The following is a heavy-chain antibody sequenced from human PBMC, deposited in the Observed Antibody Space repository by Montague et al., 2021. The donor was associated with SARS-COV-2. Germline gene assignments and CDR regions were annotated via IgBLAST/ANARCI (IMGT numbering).Heavy chain of an antibody. V-gene: IGHV4-4*07. Sequence: SETLSLTCTVSGSISGYYWTWIRQSAGKGPEWIGRISSSGGIDYNASLKSRVTMSLDTSKIQLSLKLSSVAAADTAVYYCARQYIGYNRRFDYWGQGALVTVSP. CDR3: ARQYIGYNRRFDY. CDR2: ISSSGGI. CDR1: GSISGYY. J-gene: IGHJ4*02. D-gene: IGHD5-12*01.